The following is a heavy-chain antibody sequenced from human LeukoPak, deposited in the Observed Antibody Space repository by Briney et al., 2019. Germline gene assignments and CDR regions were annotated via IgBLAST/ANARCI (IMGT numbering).Heavy chain of an antibody. D-gene: IGHD1-1*01. CDR2: INPNSGGT. J-gene: IGHJ6*02. CDR3: ARDLERGHSYYYGMDV. CDR1: GYTFTGYY. V-gene: IGHV1-2*02. Sequence: ASVKVSCKASGYTFTGYYMHWVRQAPGQGLEWMGWINPNSGGTNYAQKFQGRVTMTRDTSISTAYMELSRLRSDDTAVYYCARDLERGHSYYYGMDVWGQGTTVTVSS.